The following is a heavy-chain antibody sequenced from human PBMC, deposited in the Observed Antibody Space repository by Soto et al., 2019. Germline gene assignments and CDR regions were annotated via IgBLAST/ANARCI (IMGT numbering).Heavy chain of an antibody. Sequence: QLQLQESGPGLVKPSETLSLTCTVYGGSISSSSYYWGWIRQPPGKGLAWIGSIYYSGSTYYNPYLKSRVTISVDTSKNQFSLMLSSVSAADTAVYYCARPSGSYLYYFDYWGQGTLVTVSS. V-gene: IGHV4-39*01. J-gene: IGHJ4*02. CDR3: ARPSGSYLYYFDY. CDR2: IYYSGST. D-gene: IGHD1-26*01. CDR1: GGSISSSSYY.